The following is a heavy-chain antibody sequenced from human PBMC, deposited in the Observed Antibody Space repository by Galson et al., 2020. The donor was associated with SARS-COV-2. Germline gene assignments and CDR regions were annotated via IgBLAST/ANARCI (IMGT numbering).Heavy chain of an antibody. CDR3: AKDWGYCSSNSCLYYGMDV. CDR2: ISYDGSNK. V-gene: IGHV3-30*18. D-gene: IGHD2-2*01. J-gene: IGHJ6*02. Sequence: EWVAVISYDGSNKYYADSVKGRFTISRDNSKNTLYLQMNSLRAEDTAVYYCAKDWGYCSSNSCLYYGMDVWGQGTTVTVSS.